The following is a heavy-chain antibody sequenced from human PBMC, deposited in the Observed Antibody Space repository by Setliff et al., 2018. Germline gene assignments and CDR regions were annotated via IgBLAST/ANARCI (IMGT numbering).Heavy chain of an antibody. V-gene: IGHV4-59*11. CDR1: GGSISSHY. CDR3: ARGFTAQPAMLRGNWFDP. Sequence: SETLSLTCTVSGGSISSHYWNWIRQPPGKGLEWIGYIFYSGSTNYNPSLKSRVTISVDTSKNQFSLKLSSVTAADTAVYYCARGFTAQPAMLRGNWFDPWGRGTLVTVSS. D-gene: IGHD3-16*01. CDR2: IFYSGST. J-gene: IGHJ5*02.